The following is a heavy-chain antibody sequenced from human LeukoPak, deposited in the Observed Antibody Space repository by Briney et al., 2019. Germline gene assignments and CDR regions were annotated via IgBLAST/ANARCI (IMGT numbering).Heavy chain of an antibody. Sequence: PGGSLRLSCAVSGITLSNYGMSWVRQAPGKGLEWVAGISDRGSRTNYEDSVKGRFTISTDHPKNTLYLQMNSLRAEDTAVYFCAKRGVVIRVILVGFHKEAYYFDSWGQGALVTVSS. V-gene: IGHV3-23*01. CDR3: AKRGVVIRVILVGFHKEAYYFDS. J-gene: IGHJ4*02. D-gene: IGHD3-22*01. CDR1: GITLSNYG. CDR2: ISDRGSRT.